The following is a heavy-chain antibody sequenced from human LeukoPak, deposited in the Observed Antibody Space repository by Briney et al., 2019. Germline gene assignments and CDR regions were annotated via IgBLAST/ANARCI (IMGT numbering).Heavy chain of an antibody. CDR2: ISSSGTL. J-gene: IGHJ5*02. V-gene: IGHV3-48*03. CDR3: ARDYYDGHGYPSWFHP. Sequence: GGYLRLSCPASGLIFSNSGMHWVRQAPGKGLGWVSYISSSGTLYYADSVKGRFIVSRDNAKNSLYLQMNSLRVEDTALYYCARDYYDGHGYPSWFHPWGQGTLSPSPQ. D-gene: IGHD3-22*01. CDR1: GLIFSNSG.